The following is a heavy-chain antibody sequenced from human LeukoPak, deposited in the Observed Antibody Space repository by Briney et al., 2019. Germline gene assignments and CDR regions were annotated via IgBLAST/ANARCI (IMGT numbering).Heavy chain of an antibody. CDR2: IYHSGST. CDR3: AGAAIVGATGIDY. CDR1: GYSISSGYY. Sequence: SQTLSLTCTVSGYSISSGYYWGWIRQPPGKGLEWIGSIYHSGSTYYNPSLKSRITISVDTSKNQFSLKLSSVTAADTAVYYCAGAAIVGATGIDYWGQGTLVTVSS. J-gene: IGHJ4*02. V-gene: IGHV4-38-2*02. D-gene: IGHD1-26*01.